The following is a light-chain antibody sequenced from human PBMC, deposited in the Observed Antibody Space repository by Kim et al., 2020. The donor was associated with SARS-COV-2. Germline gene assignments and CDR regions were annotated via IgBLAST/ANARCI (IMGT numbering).Light chain of an antibody. CDR3: LQYGDSPYS. Sequence: LSPGERATLSCRASQTVSKSYVAWHQQKPGQAPRLLIYGASTRAAGIPDRFTGSESGTDFTLTITSLAPEDFAVYFCLQYGDSPYSFGQGTKLEI. CDR1: QTVSKSY. V-gene: IGKV3-20*01. CDR2: GAS. J-gene: IGKJ2*03.